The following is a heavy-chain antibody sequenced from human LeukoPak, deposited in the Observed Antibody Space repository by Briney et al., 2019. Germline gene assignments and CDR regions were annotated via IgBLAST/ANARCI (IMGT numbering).Heavy chain of an antibody. J-gene: IGHJ4*02. CDR1: GFSFSNYW. CDR3: ARDQWWQLIAVAITSYFDC. V-gene: IGHV3-7*01. D-gene: IGHD6-19*01. CDR2: AKQDGSET. Sequence: GGSLRLSCAASGFSFSNYWMSWVRQAPGKGLEWVGHAKQDGSETYYVDSVKGRFTVSRDNSKNSLFLQMNSLRVEDTAMYYCARDQWWQLIAVAITSYFDCWGQGTLVTVSS.